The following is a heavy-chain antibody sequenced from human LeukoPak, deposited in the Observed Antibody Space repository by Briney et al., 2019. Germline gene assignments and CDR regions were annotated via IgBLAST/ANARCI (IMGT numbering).Heavy chain of an antibody. V-gene: IGHV3-30-3*01. Sequence: PGRSLRLSCAASGFTFSSYAMHWVRQAPGKGLEWVAVISYDGSSKYYADSVKGRFTISRDNSKNTLYLQMNSLRTEDTAVYYCARDCDTSGYYYCGMDVWGQGTTVAVSS. CDR1: GFTFSSYA. D-gene: IGHD3-22*01. CDR2: ISYDGSSK. CDR3: ARDCDTSGYYYCGMDV. J-gene: IGHJ6*02.